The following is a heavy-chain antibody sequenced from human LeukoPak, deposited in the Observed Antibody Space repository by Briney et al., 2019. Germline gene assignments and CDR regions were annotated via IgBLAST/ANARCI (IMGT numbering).Heavy chain of an antibody. CDR2: ISGSGGST. J-gene: IGHJ4*02. V-gene: IGHV3-23*01. CDR3: AAQKRGNYRPYYFDY. D-gene: IGHD3-16*02. Sequence: GGSLRLSCAASGFTFSSYAMSWVRQAPGKGLEWVSAISGSGGSTYYADSVKGRFTLSRDNSKNTLYLQMNSLRAEDTALYYCAAQKRGNYRPYYFDYWGQGTLVTVSS. CDR1: GFTFSSYA.